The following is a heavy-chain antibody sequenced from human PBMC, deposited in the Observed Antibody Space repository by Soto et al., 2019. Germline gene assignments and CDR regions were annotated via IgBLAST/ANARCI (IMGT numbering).Heavy chain of an antibody. J-gene: IGHJ5*01. CDR3: ARGSYSSSSSWFDS. CDR1: GGSINSDDYY. V-gene: IGHV4-31*03. D-gene: IGHD2-2*01. CDR2: IHYRDRT. Sequence: PSETLSLTCTVSGGSINSDDYYWTWIRQQPGKGLEWVGYIHYRDRTYYNPSLETRITISLDTSKNQFSLRLSSVTAADTAVYYCARGSYSSSSSWFDSWGQGTLVTVSS.